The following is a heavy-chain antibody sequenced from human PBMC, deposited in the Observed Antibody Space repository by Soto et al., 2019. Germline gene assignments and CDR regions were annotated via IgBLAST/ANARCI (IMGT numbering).Heavy chain of an antibody. CDR3: ARRAPAANGFNWFDP. D-gene: IGHD2-2*01. CDR2: IYYSGST. CDR1: GGSISSYY. J-gene: IGHJ5*02. V-gene: IGHV4-59*01. Sequence: PSETLSLTCTVSGGSISSYYWSWIRQPPGKGLEWIGYIYYSGSTNYNPSLKSRVTISVDTSKNQFSLKLSSVTAADTAVYYCARRAPAANGFNWFDPWGQGTLLTVSS.